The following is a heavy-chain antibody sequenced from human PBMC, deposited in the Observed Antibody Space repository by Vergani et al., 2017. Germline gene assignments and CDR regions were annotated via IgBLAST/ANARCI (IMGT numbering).Heavy chain of an antibody. V-gene: IGHV4-59*01. CDR1: GGSISRYY. D-gene: IGHD6-19*01. J-gene: IGHJ4*02. CDR2: IYYSGST. Sequence: QVQLQESGPGLVKPSETLSLTCTVSGGSISRYYWRWIRQPPGKGLEWIGYIYYSGSTNYNPSLKSRVTISVDTSKNPVCLKLSSVTAADTAVYYCASASVRGIAVAGSFDYWGQGTLVTVSS. CDR3: ASASVRGIAVAGSFDY.